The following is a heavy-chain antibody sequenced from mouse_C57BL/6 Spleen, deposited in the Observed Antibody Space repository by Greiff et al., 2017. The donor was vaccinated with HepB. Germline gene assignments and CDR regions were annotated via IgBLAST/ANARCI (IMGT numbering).Heavy chain of an antibody. D-gene: IGHD2-4*01. CDR1: GYTFTDYN. J-gene: IGHJ3*01. CDR3: ARLKDYWFAY. V-gene: IGHV1-18*01. Sequence: VQLKESGPELVKPGASVKIPCKASGYTFTDYNMDWVKQSHGKSLEWIGDINPNNGGTIYNQKFKGKATLTVDKSSSTAYMELRSLTSEDTAVYYCARLKDYWFAYWGQGTLVTVSA. CDR2: INPNNGGT.